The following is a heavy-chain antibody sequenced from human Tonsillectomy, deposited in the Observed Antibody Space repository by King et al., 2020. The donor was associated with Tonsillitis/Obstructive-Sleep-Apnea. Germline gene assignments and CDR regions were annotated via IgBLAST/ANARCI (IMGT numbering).Heavy chain of an antibody. CDR3: ARSNFDWLLYKAFDI. CDR2: IYSGGST. D-gene: IGHD3-9*01. V-gene: IGHV3-53*01. J-gene: IGHJ3*02. CDR1: GFTVSSNY. Sequence: VQLVESGGGLIQPGGSLRLSCAASGFTVSSNYMSWVRQAPGKGLEWVSVIYSGGSTYYADSVKGRFTISRDNSKNTLYLQMNSLRAEDTAVYYCARSNFDWLLYKAFDIWGQGTMVTVSS.